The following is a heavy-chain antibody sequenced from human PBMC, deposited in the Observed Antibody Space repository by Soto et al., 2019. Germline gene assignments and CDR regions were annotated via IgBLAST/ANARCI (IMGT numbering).Heavy chain of an antibody. V-gene: IGHV3-7*01. CDR1: GFTFSDYF. J-gene: IGHJ4*02. Sequence: ELQLVDSGGALVQPGEYLRLSCAASGFTFSDYFMTWVRQAPGKGLEWVATIKQHGNERYYVHYVKGRFTMSRDNDKNSVYLQTIALRAEDTAVYDFAIGHWLGCWGQGTLVTVSS. D-gene: IGHD6-19*01. CDR3: AIGHWLGC. CDR2: IKQHGNER.